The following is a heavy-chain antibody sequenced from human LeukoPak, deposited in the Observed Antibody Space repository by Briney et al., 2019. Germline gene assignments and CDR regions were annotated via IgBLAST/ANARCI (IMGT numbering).Heavy chain of an antibody. CDR2: IYYSGST. Sequence: SETLSLTCTVSGGSIRSYYWSWIRQPPGKGLEWIGYIYYSGSTNYNPSLKSRVTISVDTSKNQFSLKLSSVTAADTAVYYCARHLPYYYDSSGYSRTSAFDIWGQGTLVTVSS. CDR1: GGSIRSYY. J-gene: IGHJ3*02. V-gene: IGHV4-59*08. CDR3: ARHLPYYYDSSGYSRTSAFDI. D-gene: IGHD3-22*01.